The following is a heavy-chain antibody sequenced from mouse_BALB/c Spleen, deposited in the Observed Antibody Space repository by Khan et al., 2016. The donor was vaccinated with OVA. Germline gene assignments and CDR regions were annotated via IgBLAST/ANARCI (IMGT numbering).Heavy chain of an antibody. CDR1: GYTFTNYG. D-gene: IGHD1-1*02. CDR3: ARVASDWDFDV. V-gene: IGHV9-1*02. Sequence: QIQLVQSGPELKKPGETVKISCKASGYTFTNYGMNWVKQAPGKGLKWMGWINTYTGEPTYTDDFKGRFAFSLETSASTAYLQINNLKNEDMATYFCARVASDWDFDVGGAGTTVTVSS. CDR2: INTYTGEP. J-gene: IGHJ1*01.